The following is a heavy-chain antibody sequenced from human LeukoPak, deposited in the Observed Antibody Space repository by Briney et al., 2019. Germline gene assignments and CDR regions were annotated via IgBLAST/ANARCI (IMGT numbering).Heavy chain of an antibody. J-gene: IGHJ2*01. Sequence: GSVKVSCKASGYTFTDYYIHWVRHAPGQRLEWMGRINPNAGDTNYAQKFHGWVTMTGDTSISTAYMEMNRLRSDDTAVYYCARGDGTYWYFDLWGRGTLVTVSS. V-gene: IGHV1-2*04. D-gene: IGHD3-10*01. CDR1: GYTFTDYY. CDR3: ARGDGTYWYFDL. CDR2: INPNAGDT.